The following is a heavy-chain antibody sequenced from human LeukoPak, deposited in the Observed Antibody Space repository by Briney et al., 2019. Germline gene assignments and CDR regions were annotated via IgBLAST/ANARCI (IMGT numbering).Heavy chain of an antibody. D-gene: IGHD2-2*01. J-gene: IGHJ4*02. CDR3: ARGGYCSSASCYGGFDY. V-gene: IGHV3-21*01. CDR2: ISTGSSYI. CDR1: GFSFSTYS. Sequence: MAGGSLRLPCEVSGFSFSTYSMNWVRQAPGKGLEWVSSISTGSSYIYYADSVKGRFTISRDNAKNSLYLQMNSLRAEDTAVYYCARGGYCSSASCYGGFDYWGQGTLVTVSS.